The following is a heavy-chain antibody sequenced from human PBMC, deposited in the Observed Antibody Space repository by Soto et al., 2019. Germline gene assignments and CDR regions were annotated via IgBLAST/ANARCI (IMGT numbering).Heavy chain of an antibody. J-gene: IGHJ6*03. CDR3: ARHLYGSGSYYRFSSYYMDV. D-gene: IGHD3-10*01. V-gene: IGHV4-39*01. Sequence: SETLSLTCTVSGGSISSSSYYWGWIRQPPGKGLEWIGSIYYSGSTYYNPSLKSRVTISVDTSKNQFSLKLSSVTAADTAVYYCARHLYGSGSYYRFSSYYMDVWGKGTTVTVSS. CDR1: GGSISSSSYY. CDR2: IYYSGST.